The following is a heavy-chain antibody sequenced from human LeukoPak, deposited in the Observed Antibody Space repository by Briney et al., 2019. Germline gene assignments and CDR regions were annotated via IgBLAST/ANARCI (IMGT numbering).Heavy chain of an antibody. J-gene: IGHJ6*03. D-gene: IGHD1-26*01. CDR1: GFTFADYA. CDR2: ISGDGGST. CDR3: AKVGAAHYYYYYMDV. Sequence: PGGSLRLSCAASGFTFADYAMHWVRQAPGEGLEWVSLISGDGGSTYYADSATGRFTISRDNSKNSLYLQTNRLRTEDTALYCCAKVGAAHYYYYYMDVWGKGTTVTVSS. V-gene: IGHV3-43*02.